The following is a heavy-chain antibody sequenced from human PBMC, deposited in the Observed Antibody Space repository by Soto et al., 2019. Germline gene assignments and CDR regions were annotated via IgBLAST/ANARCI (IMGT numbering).Heavy chain of an antibody. CDR3: ARDPPPPVLRYFRPQGYYGMDV. CDR2: IIPIFGTA. J-gene: IGHJ6*02. D-gene: IGHD3-9*01. V-gene: IGHV1-69*13. CDR1: GGTFSSYA. Sequence: SVNVSCKASGGTFSSYAIIWVRQAPGQGLQWMGGIIPIFGTANYAQKFQGRVTITADESTSTAYMELSSLRSEDTAVYYCARDPPPPVLRYFRPQGYYGMDVWGQGTTVTVSS.